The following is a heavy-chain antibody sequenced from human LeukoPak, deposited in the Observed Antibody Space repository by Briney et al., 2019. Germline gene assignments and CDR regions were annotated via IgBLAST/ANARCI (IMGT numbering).Heavy chain of an antibody. CDR2: IKEDGSGK. CDR1: GFTFSSYW. Sequence: GGSLRLSCTASGFTFSSYWMSWVRQAPGKGLEWVANIKEDGSGKNYVDSVKSRFTISRDNAKNSLYLQISSLRAEDTAVYYCAREVVATASAFDYWGQGTLVTVSS. CDR3: AREVVATASAFDY. J-gene: IGHJ4*02. V-gene: IGHV3-7*03. D-gene: IGHD4-11*01.